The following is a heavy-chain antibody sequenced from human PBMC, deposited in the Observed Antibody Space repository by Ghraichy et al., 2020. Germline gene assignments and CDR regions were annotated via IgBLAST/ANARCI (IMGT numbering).Heavy chain of an antibody. CDR3: ARGSTVVRFFYYDGMDV. V-gene: IGHV3-48*02. CDR2: ITSSSRTK. Sequence: GESLNISCVGSGFTFSSYSLNWVRQSPGKGLEWVSYITSSSRTKSYADSVKGRFTISRDNAQNSLYLQMNSLRDEDTAVYYCARGSTVVRFFYYDGMDVWGQGTTVTVSS. J-gene: IGHJ6*02. CDR1: GFTFSSYS. D-gene: IGHD4-23*01.